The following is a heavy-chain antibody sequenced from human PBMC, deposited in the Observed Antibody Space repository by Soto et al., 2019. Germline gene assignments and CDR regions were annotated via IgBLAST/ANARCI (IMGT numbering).Heavy chain of an antibody. J-gene: IGHJ4*02. CDR3: ARGIQLWPITYYFDY. D-gene: IGHD5-18*01. CDR1: GGSISSTNW. Sequence: SETLSLTCYVSGGSISSTNWWTWVRQPPGKGLEWIGEIYHTGNTNYNPSVRSRVTISVDTSKNQFSLKLSSVTAADTAVYYCARGIQLWPITYYFDYWGQGTLVTVSS. CDR2: IYHTGNT. V-gene: IGHV4-4*02.